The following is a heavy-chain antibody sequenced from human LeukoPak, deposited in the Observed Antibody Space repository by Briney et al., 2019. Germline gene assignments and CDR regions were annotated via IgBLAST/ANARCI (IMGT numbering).Heavy chain of an antibody. Sequence: PSETLSLTCTVSGGSISSYYWSWIRQPPGKGLEWIGYIYYSGSTNYNPSLKSRLTISVDTSKNQFSLNLSSVTAADTAVYYCARDLLSTAGYFDYWGQGTLVTVSS. CDR2: IYYSGST. V-gene: IGHV4-59*01. D-gene: IGHD6-19*01. J-gene: IGHJ4*02. CDR3: ARDLLSTAGYFDY. CDR1: GGSISSYY.